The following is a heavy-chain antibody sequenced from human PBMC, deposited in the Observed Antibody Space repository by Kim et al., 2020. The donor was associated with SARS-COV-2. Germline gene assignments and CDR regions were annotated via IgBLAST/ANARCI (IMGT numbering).Heavy chain of an antibody. CDR2: ISYDGSNK. D-gene: IGHD3-22*01. CDR1: GFTFSSYG. V-gene: IGHV3-30*18. Sequence: GGSLRLSCAASGFTFSSYGMHWVRQAPGKGLEWVAVISYDGSNKYYVDSVKGRFTISRDNSKNTLYLQMNSLRAEDTAVYYCAKVHHYYDSSGYSDYYFDYWGQGTLVTVSS. J-gene: IGHJ4*02. CDR3: AKVHHYYDSSGYSDYYFDY.